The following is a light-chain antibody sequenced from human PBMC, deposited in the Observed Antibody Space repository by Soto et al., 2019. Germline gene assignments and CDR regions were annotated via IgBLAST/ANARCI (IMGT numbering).Light chain of an antibody. CDR2: GAS. J-gene: IGKJ4*01. V-gene: IGKV3-20*01. CDR3: QQYGNSPLT. Sequence: EIVLTQSPGTLSFSPGERATLSCRASQDVSSSSVAWYQQKLGQAPRLLVYGASSRATGTPDRFSGSGSGTDFTLTISGLEPEDFALYYCQQYGNSPLTFGGGTKVDIK. CDR1: QDVSSSS.